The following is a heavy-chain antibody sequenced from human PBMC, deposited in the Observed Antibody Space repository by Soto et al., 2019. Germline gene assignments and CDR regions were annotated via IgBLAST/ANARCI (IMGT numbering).Heavy chain of an antibody. J-gene: IGHJ4*02. Sequence: GGSLRLSCAASGFTFSSYSMNWVRQAPGKGLEWVSYISSSSSTIYYADSVKGRFTISRDNAKNSLYLQMNSLRDEDTAVYYCARGGDGGYCSGGSCYHLDYWGQGTLVTVSS. CDR2: ISSSSSTI. CDR1: GFTFSSYS. CDR3: ARGGDGGYCSGGSCYHLDY. V-gene: IGHV3-48*02. D-gene: IGHD2-15*01.